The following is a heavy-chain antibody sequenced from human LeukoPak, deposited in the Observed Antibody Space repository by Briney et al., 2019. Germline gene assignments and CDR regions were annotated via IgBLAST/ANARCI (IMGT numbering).Heavy chain of an antibody. D-gene: IGHD6-13*01. V-gene: IGHV4-39*07. Sequence: SETLSLTCTVSGGSISSSSYYWGWIRQPPGKGLEWIGSNYYSGSTYYNPSLKSRVTISVDTSKNQFSLKLSSVTAADTAVYYCARDLGNEIGYSSSFYGNWGQGTLATVSS. J-gene: IGHJ4*02. CDR2: NYYSGST. CDR1: GGSISSSSYY. CDR3: ARDLGNEIGYSSSFYGN.